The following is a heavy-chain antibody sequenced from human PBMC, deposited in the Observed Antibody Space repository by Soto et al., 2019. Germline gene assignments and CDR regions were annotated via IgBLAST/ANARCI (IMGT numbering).Heavy chain of an antibody. CDR2: IKSKTDGGTT. V-gene: IGHV3-15*01. D-gene: IGHD4-17*01. J-gene: IGHJ4*02. CDR3: TTLRDYGDYVKPPIDY. CDR1: GFTFSNAW. Sequence: GGSLRLSCAASGFTFSNAWMSWVRQAPGKGLEWVGRIKSKTDGGTTDYAAPVKGRFTISRDDSKNTLYLQMNSLKTEDTAVYYCTTLRDYGDYVKPPIDYWGQGTLVTVSS.